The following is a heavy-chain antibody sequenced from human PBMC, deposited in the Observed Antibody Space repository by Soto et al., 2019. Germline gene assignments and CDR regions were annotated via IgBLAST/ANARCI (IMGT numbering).Heavy chain of an antibody. V-gene: IGHV3-30*18. CDR3: AKIRSVLDPYGMDV. Sequence: PGGSLRLSCAASGFTFSSYGMHWVRQAPGKGLEWVAVISYDGSNKYYADSVKGRFTISRDNSKNTLYLQMNSLRAEDTAVYYCAKIRSVLDPYGMDVWGQGTTVTVSS. CDR1: GFTFSSYG. J-gene: IGHJ6*02. CDR2: ISYDGSNK. D-gene: IGHD1-1*01.